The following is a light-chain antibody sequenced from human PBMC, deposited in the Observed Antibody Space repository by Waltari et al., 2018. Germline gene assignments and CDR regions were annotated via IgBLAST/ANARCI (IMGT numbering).Light chain of an antibody. V-gene: IGLV1-47*01. J-gene: IGLJ1*01. CDR2: RNN. Sequence: QSVLPQPPSASGTPGQRVTIPCSGSSSNIGSTYVYWYQQLPGTAPKLLIYRNNQRPSGVPDRFSGSKSGTSASLAISGLRSEDEVDYYCAAWDNSLSGYVFGTGTKVTVL. CDR1: SSNIGSTY. CDR3: AAWDNSLSGYV.